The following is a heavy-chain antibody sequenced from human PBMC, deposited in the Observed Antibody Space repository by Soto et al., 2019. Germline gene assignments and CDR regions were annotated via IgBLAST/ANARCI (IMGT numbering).Heavy chain of an antibody. J-gene: IGHJ6*02. CDR3: ARDPGYYGMDV. CDR2: INAHSSVT. V-gene: IGHV1-2*02. CDR1: GYTFTAYY. Sequence: GASVKVSCKASGYTFTAYYIHWVRQAPGQGPEWLGWINAHSSVTNYAQKFQGRVTMTRDTSISTAYMELTSLTSDDTALYYCARDPGYYGMDVWGQGTTVTVSS.